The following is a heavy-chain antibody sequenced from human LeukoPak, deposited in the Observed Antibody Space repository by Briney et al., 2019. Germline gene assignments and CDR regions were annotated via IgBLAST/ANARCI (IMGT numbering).Heavy chain of an antibody. CDR1: ESSFTSYG. CDR2: ISAYNGST. Sequence: GASVKVSCKASESSFTSYGMSWVRQAPGQGLEWMGWISAYNGSTKYAQKLQGRVTMTTDTSTGTDYMELRSLRPDDTAVYYCARDLTSNVAVTEYHYYAMDVWGQGTTVTVSS. CDR3: ARDLTSNVAVTEYHYYAMDV. J-gene: IGHJ6*02. V-gene: IGHV1-18*01. D-gene: IGHD6-19*01.